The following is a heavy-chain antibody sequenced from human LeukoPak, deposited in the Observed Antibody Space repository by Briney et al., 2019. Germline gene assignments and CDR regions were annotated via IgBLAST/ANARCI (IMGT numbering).Heavy chain of an antibody. V-gene: IGHV4-38-2*02. CDR1: GYSISSGYN. D-gene: IGHD1-26*01. Sequence: ASETLSLTCSVPGYSISSGYNWGWIRQPPGKGPEWIGSTHHNGPTFYHPSLKSRVTISVDTSLNQVSLNLNSVTAADTAVYYCAREQWGSTFPDYWGQGVLVIVSS. J-gene: IGHJ4*02. CDR3: AREQWGSTFPDY. CDR2: THHNGPT.